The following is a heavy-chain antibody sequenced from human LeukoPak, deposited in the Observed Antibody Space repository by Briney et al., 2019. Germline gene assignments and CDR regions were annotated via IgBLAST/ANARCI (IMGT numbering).Heavy chain of an antibody. D-gene: IGHD3-22*01. CDR1: GFTFSIYA. J-gene: IGHJ4*02. V-gene: IGHV3-23*01. Sequence: GGSLRLSCAASGFTFSIYAMSWVRQAPGKGLQWVSYITSSGDGTYYADSVKGRFTISRDNSENMLYLQMNSLRVEDTAVYFCAKDRPNYYGSNGHYYRRDGDYWGQGTLVTMSS. CDR3: AKDRPNYYGSNGHYYRRDGDY. CDR2: ITSSGDGT.